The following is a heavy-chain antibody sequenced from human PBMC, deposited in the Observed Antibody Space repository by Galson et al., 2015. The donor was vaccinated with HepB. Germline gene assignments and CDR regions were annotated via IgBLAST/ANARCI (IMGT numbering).Heavy chain of an antibody. CDR2: INWNGGST. V-gene: IGHV3-20*04. D-gene: IGHD3-10*01. CDR3: ARVYFGSGSSSAYWYFDL. J-gene: IGHJ2*01. CDR1: GFTFDDYG. Sequence: SLRLSCAASGFTFDDYGMSWVRQAPGKGLEWVSGINWNGGSTGYADSVKGQFTTSRDNAKNSLYLQMNSLRDEDTAVYYCARVYFGSGSSSAYWYFDLWGRGALVTVSS.